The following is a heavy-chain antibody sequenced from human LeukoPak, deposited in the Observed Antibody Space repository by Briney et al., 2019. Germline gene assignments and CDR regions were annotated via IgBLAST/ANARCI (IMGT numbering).Heavy chain of an antibody. CDR3: ARLEARRGFDL. V-gene: IGHV3-7*01. D-gene: IGHD6-6*01. Sequence: GGSLRLSCAASGFTFSDYYMAWIRQAPGRGLERVASIKDDGSDTYYLASVKGRFTISRDNAKNSLSLQMNSLRDEDTAVYYCARLEARRGFDLWGQGTLVIVSS. J-gene: IGHJ3*01. CDR1: GFTFSDYY. CDR2: IKDDGSDT.